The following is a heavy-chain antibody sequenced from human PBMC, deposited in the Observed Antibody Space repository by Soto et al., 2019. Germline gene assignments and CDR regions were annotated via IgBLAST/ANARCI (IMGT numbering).Heavy chain of an antibody. D-gene: IGHD2-2*01. CDR2: IKQDGSEK. CDR1: GFTFSSYW. CDR3: ARERGYCSSNSCLWANYYYYGMDV. J-gene: IGHJ6*02. V-gene: IGHV3-7*03. Sequence: EVQLVESGGGLVQPGGSLRLSCAASGFTFSSYWMSWVRQAPGKGREWVANIKQDGSEKYYVDSVKGRFTISRDNAKNSLYLQMNSLRAEDTAVYYCARERGYCSSNSCLWANYYYYGMDVWGQGTTVTASS.